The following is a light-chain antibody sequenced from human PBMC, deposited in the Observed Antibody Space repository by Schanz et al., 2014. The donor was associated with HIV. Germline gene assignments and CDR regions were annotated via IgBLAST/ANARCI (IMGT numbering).Light chain of an antibody. CDR2: NND. J-gene: IGLJ2*01. Sequence: QSVLTQPPSASGTPGQRVTISCSGSRSTIARRAVDWYQHLPGTAPRLLIHNNDQRPSGVPDRFSGSKSGNTASLTISGLQAEDEADYYCSSYTSSSTLEFGGGTKVTVL. CDR3: SSYTSSSTLE. CDR1: RSTIARRA. V-gene: IGLV1-44*01.